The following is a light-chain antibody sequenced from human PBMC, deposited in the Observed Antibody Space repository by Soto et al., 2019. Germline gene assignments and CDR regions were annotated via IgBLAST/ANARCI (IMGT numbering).Light chain of an antibody. CDR2: LNSDGSH. CDR3: QTWGTGPWV. Sequence: QPVLTQPPSASASLSASVKLTCTLSSGHSSYAIAWHQQQPEKGPRYLMKLNSDGSHSKGDGIPDRFSGSSSGAERYLTISSLQSEDEADYYCQTWGTGPWVFGGGTKLTVL. V-gene: IGLV4-69*01. CDR1: SGHSSYA. J-gene: IGLJ3*02.